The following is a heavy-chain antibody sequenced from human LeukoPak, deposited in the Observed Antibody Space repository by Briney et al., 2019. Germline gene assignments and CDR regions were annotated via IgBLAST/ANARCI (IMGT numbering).Heavy chain of an antibody. D-gene: IGHD6-19*01. CDR3: ARAALGIAVAGMFDY. V-gene: IGHV4-39*07. CDR2: IYYSGST. CDR1: GGSISSSSYY. Sequence: SETLSLTCTVSGGSISSSSYYWGWIRQPPGKGLEWIGSIYYSGSTYYNPSLKSRVTISVDTSKNQFSLKLSSVTAADTAVYYCARAALGIAVAGMFDYWGQGTLVTVSS. J-gene: IGHJ4*02.